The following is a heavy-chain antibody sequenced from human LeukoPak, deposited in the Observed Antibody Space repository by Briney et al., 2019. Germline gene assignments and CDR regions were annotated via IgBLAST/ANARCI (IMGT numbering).Heavy chain of an antibody. CDR1: GFTFSSYE. CDR3: ARLVSGYSYGHDAFDI. J-gene: IGHJ3*02. CDR2: ISSSCSTI. V-gene: IGHV3-48*03. D-gene: IGHD5-18*01. Sequence: PGGSLRLSCAASGFTFSSYEMNWVRQAPGKGLEWVSYISSSCSTIYYADSVKGRFTISRDNAKNSLYLQMNSLRAEDTAVYYCARLVSGYSYGHDAFDIWGQGTMVTVSS.